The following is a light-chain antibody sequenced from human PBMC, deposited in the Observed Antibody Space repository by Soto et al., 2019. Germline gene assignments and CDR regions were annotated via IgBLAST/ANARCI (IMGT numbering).Light chain of an antibody. Sequence: EIVMTQSPATLSVSPGERATLSCRASQSVSNNLAWYQQKPGQAPRLLIYGASTRATGIPARFSGSGSGTEFTRTISILLSEDFAVYYCQQYNNWPRTFGQGTKVEI. CDR2: GAS. CDR1: QSVSNN. V-gene: IGKV3-15*01. J-gene: IGKJ1*01. CDR3: QQYNNWPRT.